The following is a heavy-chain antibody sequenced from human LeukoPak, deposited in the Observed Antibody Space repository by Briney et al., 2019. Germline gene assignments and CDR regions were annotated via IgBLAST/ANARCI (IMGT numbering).Heavy chain of an antibody. J-gene: IGHJ4*02. D-gene: IGHD3-9*01. CDR2: ISPYNADT. CDR1: GYTFSDYS. Sequence: GASVKVSCKASGYTFSDYSITWVRQAPGQGLEWMGWISPYNADTNYAQNFQGRVTMTTDRSTRTAYMELRSLRSDDTAVYYCARVGLRYFDWVLKYWGQGTLVTVSS. V-gene: IGHV1-18*01. CDR3: ARVGLRYFDWVLKY.